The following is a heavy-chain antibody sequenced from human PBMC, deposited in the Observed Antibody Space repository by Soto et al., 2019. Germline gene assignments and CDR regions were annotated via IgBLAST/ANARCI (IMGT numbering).Heavy chain of an antibody. CDR2: ISGSGGST. V-gene: IGHV3-23*01. CDR3: AKDCGGSCSGAVDY. J-gene: IGHJ4*02. D-gene: IGHD2-15*01. Sequence: GGSLRLSCAASGFTFSSYAMSWVLQAPGKGLEWVSAISGSGGSTYYADSVKGRFTISRDNSKNTLYLQMNSLRAEDTAVYYCAKDCGGSCSGAVDYWGQGTLVTVSS. CDR1: GFTFSSYA.